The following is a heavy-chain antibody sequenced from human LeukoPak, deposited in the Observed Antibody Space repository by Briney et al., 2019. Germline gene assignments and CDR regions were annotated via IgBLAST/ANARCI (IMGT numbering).Heavy chain of an antibody. CDR3: ARAALNCSSTSCYTGVDY. CDR1: GFTFSSSV. J-gene: IGHJ4*02. CDR2: IVVGSGNT. D-gene: IGHD2-2*02. V-gene: IGHV1-58*02. Sequence: GASVKVSCKASGFTFSSSVMHWVRQTRGQRLEWIGWIVVGSGNTNYAQKFQERVTITRDMSTSTAYMELSSLRSDDTAVYYCARAALNCSSTSCYTGVDYWGQGTLVTVSS.